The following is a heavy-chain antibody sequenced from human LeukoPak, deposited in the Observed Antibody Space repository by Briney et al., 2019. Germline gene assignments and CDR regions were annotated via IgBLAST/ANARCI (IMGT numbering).Heavy chain of an antibody. J-gene: IGHJ4*02. CDR2: IYHSGST. V-gene: IGHV4-38-2*01. CDR1: GYSISSGYY. D-gene: IGHD3-10*01. Sequence: PSETLSLTCAVSGYSISSGYYWGCIRQPPGKGLEWIGSIYHSGSTYYNPSLKSRVTISVDTSKNQFSLKLSSVTAADTAVYYCARNSPLLWFGGPYYFDYWGQGTLVTVSS. CDR3: ARNSPLLWFGGPYYFDY.